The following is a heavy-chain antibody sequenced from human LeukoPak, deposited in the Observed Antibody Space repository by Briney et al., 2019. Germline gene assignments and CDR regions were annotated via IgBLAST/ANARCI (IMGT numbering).Heavy chain of an antibody. CDR2: ITSSGNTI. CDR3: VRGRYCSGGTCYPSYDY. CDR1: GFPFSSYE. Sequence: PGGSLRLSCSASGFPFSSYEMNWVRQAPAKGLECVSYITSSGNTIYYADSVKGRFTISRDNAKYSLYLQMNSLRAEDTAVYYCVRGRYCSGGTCYPSYDYWGQGTLVTVSS. J-gene: IGHJ4*02. V-gene: IGHV3-48*03. D-gene: IGHD2-15*01.